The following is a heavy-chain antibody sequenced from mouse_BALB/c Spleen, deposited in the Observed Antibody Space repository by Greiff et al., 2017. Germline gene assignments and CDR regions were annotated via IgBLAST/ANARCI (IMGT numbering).Heavy chain of an antibody. V-gene: IGHV1-14*01. CDR2: INPYNGT. J-gene: IGHJ2*01. CDR1: GYTFTSYV. D-gene: IGHD4-1*02. Sequence: EVQLQQSGPELVKPGASVKMSCKASGYTFTSYVMHWVKQKPGQGLEWIGYINPYNGTKYNEKFKGKATLTSDKSSSTAYMELSSLTSEDSAVYYCARGPTGTVDYWGQGTTLTVSS. CDR3: ARGPTGTVDY.